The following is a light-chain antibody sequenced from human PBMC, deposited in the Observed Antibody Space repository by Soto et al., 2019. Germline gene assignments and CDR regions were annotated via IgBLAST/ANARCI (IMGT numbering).Light chain of an antibody. V-gene: IGKV3-20*01. CDR1: QSVSSNY. J-gene: IGKJ2*01. Sequence: EIVLTQSPGTLSLSPGERATLSCRASQSVSSNYLVWYQQKPGQAPRLLIYDASSRATGIPDRFSGSGCGTDFTLTISRLEPEDFAVYYCQQYGSSPRTFGQVTKLEIK. CDR3: QQYGSSPRT. CDR2: DAS.